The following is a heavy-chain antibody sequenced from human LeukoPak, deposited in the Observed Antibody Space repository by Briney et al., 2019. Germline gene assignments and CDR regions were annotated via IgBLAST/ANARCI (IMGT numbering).Heavy chain of an antibody. D-gene: IGHD4-23*01. Sequence: SETLSLTCAVYGGSFSGYYWSWIRQPPGKGLEWIGEINHSGSTNYNPSLKSRVTISVDTSKNQFSLKLSSVTAADTAVYYCARGDYGGNRHAFDIWGQGTMVTVSS. J-gene: IGHJ3*02. CDR1: GGSFSGYY. V-gene: IGHV4-34*01. CDR2: INHSGST. CDR3: ARGDYGGNRHAFDI.